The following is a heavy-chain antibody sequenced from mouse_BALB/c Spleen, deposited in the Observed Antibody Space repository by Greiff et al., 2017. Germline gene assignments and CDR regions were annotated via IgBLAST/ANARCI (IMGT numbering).Heavy chain of an antibody. CDR1: GFNIKDTY. Sequence: EVQLQQSGPELVKPGASVKLSCTASGFNIKDTYMHWVKQRPEQGLEWIGRIDPANGNTKYDPKFQGKATITADTSSNTAYLQLSSLTSEDTAVYYCARRVYYAMDYWGQGTSVTVSS. V-gene: IGHV14-3*02. J-gene: IGHJ4*01. CDR2: IDPANGNT. CDR3: ARRVYYAMDY.